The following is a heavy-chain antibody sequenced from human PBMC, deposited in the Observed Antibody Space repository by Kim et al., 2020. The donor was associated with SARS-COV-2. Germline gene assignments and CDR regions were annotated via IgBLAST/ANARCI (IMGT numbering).Heavy chain of an antibody. CDR3: TNLPLDYYMDV. CDR1: GFNFNTFW. CDR2: INEDGNKK. J-gene: IGHJ6*02. V-gene: IGHV3-7*03. Sequence: GGSLRLSCEASGFNFNTFWMNWVRQAPGKGPEWVANINEDGNKKYYVDSVKGRFTISRDNAKNSVSLEMNSLRPEDTAVYYCTNLPLDYYMDVWGQGTTVTVSS.